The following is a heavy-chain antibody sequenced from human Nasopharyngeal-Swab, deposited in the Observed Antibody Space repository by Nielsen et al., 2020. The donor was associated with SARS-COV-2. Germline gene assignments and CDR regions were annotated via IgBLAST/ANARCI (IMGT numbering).Heavy chain of an antibody. V-gene: IGHV1-46*01. Sequence: ASVKVSCKASGYTFTSYYMHWVRQAPGQGLEWMGIINPSGGSTSYAQKFQGRVTMTRDTSTSTVYMELSSLRSEDTAVYYCARDEGRGLLTGFLKNWFDPWGQGILVTVSS. J-gene: IGHJ5*02. D-gene: IGHD1-26*01. CDR3: ARDEGRGLLTGFLKNWFDP. CDR2: INPSGGST. CDR1: GYTFTSYY.